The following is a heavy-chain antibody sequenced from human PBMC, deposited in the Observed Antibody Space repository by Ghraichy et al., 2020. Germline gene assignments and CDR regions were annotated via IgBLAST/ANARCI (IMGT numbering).Heavy chain of an antibody. CDR1: GFTFSNYG. CDR3: AKDSYSYGGN. J-gene: IGHJ4*02. Sequence: GESLRLSCAASGFTFSNYGMSWVRQAPGKGLEWVSAVSGSGGRTYYADSVKGRFTISRDNFKNTLYLQMNSLRAEDTAIYYCAKDSYSYGGNWGQGALVTVSP. D-gene: IGHD4-23*01. V-gene: IGHV3-23*01. CDR2: VSGSGGRT.